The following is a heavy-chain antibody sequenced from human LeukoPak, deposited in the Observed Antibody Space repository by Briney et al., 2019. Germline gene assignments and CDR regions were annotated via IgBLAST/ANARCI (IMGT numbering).Heavy chain of an antibody. CDR1: GSTFSDYY. J-gene: IGHJ4*02. Sequence: GGSLRLSCAASGSTFSDYYMSWIRQTPGKGPEWLSYITSSGTNIYYADSVKGRFTVSRDNAKNSLYLQMNSLRAEDTAVYYCARQWFGDYWGQGTLVTVSS. V-gene: IGHV3-11*01. CDR3: ARQWFGDY. D-gene: IGHD3-10*01. CDR2: ITSSGTNI.